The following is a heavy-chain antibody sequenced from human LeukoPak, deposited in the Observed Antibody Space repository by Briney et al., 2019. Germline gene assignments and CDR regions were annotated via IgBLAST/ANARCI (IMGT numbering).Heavy chain of an antibody. Sequence: GGSLRLSCAASGFTFSSYAMSWVRQAPGKGLEWVSGISGSGGSTYYADSVKGRFTISRDNSKNTLYLQMNSLRAEDTAVYYCVKDLAKAGYGDYYFDYWGQGTLVTVS. V-gene: IGHV3-23*01. J-gene: IGHJ4*02. CDR3: VKDLAKAGYGDYYFDY. CDR1: GFTFSSYA. D-gene: IGHD4-17*01. CDR2: ISGSGGST.